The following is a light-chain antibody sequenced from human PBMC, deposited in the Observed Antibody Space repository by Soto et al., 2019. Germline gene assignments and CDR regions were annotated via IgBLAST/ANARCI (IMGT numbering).Light chain of an antibody. Sequence: EIELTQSPASLSVSPGERATLSCRASQSVSSNLAWYQQKPGQAPRLLIYGASTRATDIPARFSGTGSGTEFTLTISGLQPEDFATYYCQQLNSYPRTFGQGTRWIS. CDR2: GAS. J-gene: IGKJ1*01. V-gene: IGKV3D-15*01. CDR1: QSVSSN. CDR3: QQLNSYPRT.